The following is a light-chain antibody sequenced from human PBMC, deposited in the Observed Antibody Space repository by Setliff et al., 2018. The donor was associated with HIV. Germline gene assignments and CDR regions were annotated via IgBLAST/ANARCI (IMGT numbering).Light chain of an antibody. CDR1: SSNIGVNV. V-gene: IGLV1-44*01. CDR2: NNY. Sequence: SPGQRVTISCSGSSSNIGVNVVNWYQHLPGTSPKLLIYNNYQRPSGVPDRFSGSKSGSSGSLAISGLQSEDEADYYCAVWDNALKGYVFGTGTKVTVL. CDR3: AVWDNALKGYV. J-gene: IGLJ1*01.